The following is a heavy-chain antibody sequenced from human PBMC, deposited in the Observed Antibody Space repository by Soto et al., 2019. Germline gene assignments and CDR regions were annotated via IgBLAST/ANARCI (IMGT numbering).Heavy chain of an antibody. CDR2: IFHGGNT. V-gene: IGHV4-38-2*01. J-gene: IGHJ3*01. Sequence: SETLSLTCAVSGFFISSGNYWGWIRKPPGKGLEWSGSIFHGGNTYYNPSLKSRVTISVDMSKNQFSLKLNSVTAADTAVYYCARARWYDAFDVWGQGTVVTVSS. D-gene: IGHD2-15*01. CDR1: GFFISSGNY. CDR3: ARARWYDAFDV.